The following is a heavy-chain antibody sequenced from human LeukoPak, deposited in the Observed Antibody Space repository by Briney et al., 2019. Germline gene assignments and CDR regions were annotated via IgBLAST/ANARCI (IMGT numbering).Heavy chain of an antibody. CDR2: IRYDGSNK. Sequence: GGSLRLSCAASGFTFSSYGMHWVRQAPGKGLEWVAFIRYDGSNKYYADSVKGRFTISRDNSKNTLYLQMNSMRAEDTAVYYCAKDPSDIVVVPAAPRFDYWGQGTLVTVSS. CDR3: AKDPSDIVVVPAAPRFDY. J-gene: IGHJ4*02. V-gene: IGHV3-30*02. D-gene: IGHD2-2*01. CDR1: GFTFSSYG.